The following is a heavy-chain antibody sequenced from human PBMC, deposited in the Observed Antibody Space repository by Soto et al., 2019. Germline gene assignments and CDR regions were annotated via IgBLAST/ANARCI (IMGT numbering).Heavy chain of an antibody. J-gene: IGHJ4*02. Sequence: TCTVSGGSIDRSNYYWDWLRQPPGKGLEWIGTTYYNGNAYYNPSLKSRVSMSVDTSKNQFSLKLVSVTAADTAVYYCARHFVAVVIKGWGYWGQGTLVTVSS. CDR2: TYYNGNA. V-gene: IGHV4-39*01. D-gene: IGHD3-10*01. CDR1: GGSIDRSNYY. CDR3: ARHFVAVVIKGWGY.